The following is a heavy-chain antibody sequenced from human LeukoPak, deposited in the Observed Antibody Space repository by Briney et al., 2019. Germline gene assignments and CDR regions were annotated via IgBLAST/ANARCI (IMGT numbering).Heavy chain of an antibody. CDR1: GFTFDDHA. D-gene: IGHD6-19*01. CDR2: ISGDGGST. J-gene: IGHJ2*01. Sequence: GGSLRLSCAASGFTFDDHAMHWVRQAPGKGLEWVSLISGDGGSTYYADSVEGRFTISRDNSKSSLYLQMNSLRTEDTGLYYCASISSSGWFLWWYFDLWGRGTLVTVSS. V-gene: IGHV3-43*02. CDR3: ASISSSGWFLWWYFDL.